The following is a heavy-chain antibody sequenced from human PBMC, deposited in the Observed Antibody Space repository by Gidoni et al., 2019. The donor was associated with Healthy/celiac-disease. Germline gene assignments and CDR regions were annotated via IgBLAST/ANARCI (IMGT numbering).Heavy chain of an antibody. CDR2: INAGNGNT. J-gene: IGHJ6*02. CDR1: GYTFTSYA. Sequence: QVQLVQSGAEVKKPGASVKVSCKASGYTFTSYAMHWVRQAPGQRLEWMGWINAGNGNTKYSQKFQGRVTITRDTSASTAYMELSSLRSEDTAVYYCASQYYPYSSSWYRDSVWGQGTTVTVSS. D-gene: IGHD6-13*01. V-gene: IGHV1-3*01. CDR3: ASQYYPYSSSWYRDSV.